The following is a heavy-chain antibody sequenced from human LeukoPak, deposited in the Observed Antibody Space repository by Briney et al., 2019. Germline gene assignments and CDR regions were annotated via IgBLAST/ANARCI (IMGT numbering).Heavy chain of an antibody. CDR1: GFTFSTYD. CDR3: AKAVPTATHY. Sequence: GGSQRLSCAASGFTFSTYDMSWVRQAPGKGLEWVSFISHSGIIANYADSVKVRFTISRGNSKNTLYLQMNSLRLEDTAVYYCAKAVPTATHYWGQGTLVTVSS. J-gene: IGHJ4*02. V-gene: IGHV3-23*01. CDR2: ISHSGIIA. D-gene: IGHD2-15*01.